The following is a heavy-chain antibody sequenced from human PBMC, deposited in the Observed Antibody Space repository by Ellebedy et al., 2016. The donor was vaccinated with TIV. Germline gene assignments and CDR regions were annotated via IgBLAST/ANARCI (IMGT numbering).Heavy chain of an antibody. V-gene: IGHV3-13*01. CDR2: IGTAGDT. J-gene: IGHJ6*02. CDR3: YGMDV. CDR1: GFTFSSYD. Sequence: PGGSLRLSCAASGFTFSSYDMHWVRQATGKGLEWVSTIGTAGDTYYTDSVKGRFTISREDAKNSVYLQMNSLRVGDTAVYYWYGMDVWGQGTTVTVSS.